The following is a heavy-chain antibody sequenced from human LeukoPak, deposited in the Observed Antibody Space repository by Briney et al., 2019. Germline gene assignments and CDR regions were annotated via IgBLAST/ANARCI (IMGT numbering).Heavy chain of an antibody. V-gene: IGHV3-53*01. CDR3: AREGPAGLTYAFDI. CDR2: IYSGDST. CDR1: GFTVNSIY. D-gene: IGHD3-9*01. J-gene: IGHJ3*02. Sequence: GGSLRLSCAASGFTVNSIYMSWVRQAPGKGLEWVSVIYSGDSTYYADSVRGRFTISRDNSKNTLYLQMSSLRAEDTAVYYCAREGPAGLTYAFDIWGQGTMVTVSS.